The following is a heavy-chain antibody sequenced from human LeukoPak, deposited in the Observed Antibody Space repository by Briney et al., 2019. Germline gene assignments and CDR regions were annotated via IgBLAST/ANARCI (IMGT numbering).Heavy chain of an antibody. Sequence: SETLSLTCTVSGASISSYYWSWLRQPAGKGLEWIGYIDYSGSTNYTPSLKSRVTISVDTSKNQFSLKLSSVTAADTALYYCAREAWVSGDSKYRYYGIDVWGQGTTVTVSS. CDR3: AREAWVSGDSKYRYYGIDV. J-gene: IGHJ6*02. CDR1: GASISSYY. D-gene: IGHD4-17*01. V-gene: IGHV4-59*01. CDR2: IDYSGST.